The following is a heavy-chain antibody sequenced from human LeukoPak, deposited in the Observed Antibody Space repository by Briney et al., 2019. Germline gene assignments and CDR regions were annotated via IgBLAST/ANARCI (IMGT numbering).Heavy chain of an antibody. CDR1: GGSISSYY. Sequence: PSETLSLTCTVSGGSISSYYWSWIRQPPGKGLEWIGYIYTSGSTNYNPSLKSRVTISVDTSKNQFSLKLSSVTAADTAVYYCARQTYVVVPAAITYYFDYWGQGTLVTVSS. CDR3: ARQTYVVVPAAITYYFDY. J-gene: IGHJ4*02. CDR2: IYTSGST. V-gene: IGHV4-4*09. D-gene: IGHD2-2*01.